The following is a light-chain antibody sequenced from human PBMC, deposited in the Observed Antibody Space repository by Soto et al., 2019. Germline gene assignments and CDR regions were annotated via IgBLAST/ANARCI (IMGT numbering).Light chain of an antibody. CDR1: SSDVGGYNY. V-gene: IGLV2-14*03. J-gene: IGLJ1*01. Sequence: QSALTQPASVSGSPGQSITISCTGTSSDVGGYNYVSWYQHHPGKAPKLMIYDVSNRPSGVSNRFSGSKSGNTASLIISGLQAEDDSDYYCSSYTSSSTLSTYVFGTVPKLTVL. CDR2: DVS. CDR3: SSYTSSSTLSTYV.